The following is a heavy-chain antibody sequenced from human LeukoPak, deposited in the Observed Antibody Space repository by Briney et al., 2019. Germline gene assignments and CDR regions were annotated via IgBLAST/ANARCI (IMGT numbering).Heavy chain of an antibody. CDR1: GYTFTGYY. CDR3: ARSGGWYLDY. CDR2: INPNSGDT. D-gene: IGHD6-19*01. V-gene: IGHV1-2*06. J-gene: IGHJ4*02. Sequence: ASVKVSRKASGYTFTGYYIHWVRRAPGQGLEWMGRINPNSGDTDYAQKFQGRVTMTRDTSISTVYMELSRLRSDDTAVYYCARSGGWYLDYWGQGTLVTVSS.